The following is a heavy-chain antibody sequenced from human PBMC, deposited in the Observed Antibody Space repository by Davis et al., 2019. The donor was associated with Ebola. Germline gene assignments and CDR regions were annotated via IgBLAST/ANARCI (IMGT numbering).Heavy chain of an antibody. V-gene: IGHV3-33*06. D-gene: IGHD4-23*01. CDR1: GFTFSSYG. Sequence: PGGSLRLSCAASGFTFSSYGMHWVRQAPGKGLEWVAVIWYDGSDKYYADSVKGRFTISRDNSKNTLYLQMNSLRAEDTAVYYCAKGVGGNSGADYWGQGTLVTVSS. CDR3: AKGVGGNSGADY. CDR2: IWYDGSDK. J-gene: IGHJ4*02.